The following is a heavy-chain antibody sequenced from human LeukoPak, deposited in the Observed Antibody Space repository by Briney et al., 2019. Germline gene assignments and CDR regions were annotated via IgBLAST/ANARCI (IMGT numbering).Heavy chain of an antibody. CDR3: ARDRAQYYYDSSGTRGYYYYYMDV. CDR1: GFTFSSYA. D-gene: IGHD3-22*01. CDR2: ISGSGGST. Sequence: GGSLRLSCAASGFTFSSYAMSWVRQAPGKGLEWVSAISGSGGSTYYADSVKGRFTISRDNSKNTLYLQMNSLRAEDTAVYYCARDRAQYYYDSSGTRGYYYYYMDVWGKGTTVTISS. V-gene: IGHV3-23*01. J-gene: IGHJ6*03.